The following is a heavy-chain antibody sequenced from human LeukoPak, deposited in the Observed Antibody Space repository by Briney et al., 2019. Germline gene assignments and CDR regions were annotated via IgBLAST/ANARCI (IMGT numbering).Heavy chain of an antibody. V-gene: IGHV1-69*13. J-gene: IGHJ4*02. CDR3: ARVGAAAGIDY. D-gene: IGHD6-13*01. Sequence: GALVKVSCKASGGTFISYAISWVRQAPGQGLEWMGGIIPIFGTANYAQKFQGRVTITADESTSTAYMELSSLRSEDTAVYYCARVGAAAGIDYWGQGTLVTVSS. CDR1: GGTFISYA. CDR2: IIPIFGTA.